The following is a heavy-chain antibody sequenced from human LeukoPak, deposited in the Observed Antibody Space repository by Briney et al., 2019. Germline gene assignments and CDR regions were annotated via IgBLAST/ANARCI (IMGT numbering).Heavy chain of an antibody. J-gene: IGHJ4*02. CDR3: ARIGYSSSSLDY. D-gene: IGHD6-6*01. V-gene: IGHV3-7*01. CDR2: IKHDGSQK. Sequence: PGGSLRLSCAASGFTFSNYWMTWVRQAPGKGLEWVANIKHDGSQKYYVDSVKGRFTISRDNAKKSVYLQMSSLRAEDSALYYCARIGYSSSSLDYWGQGTLVTVSS. CDR1: GFTFSNYW.